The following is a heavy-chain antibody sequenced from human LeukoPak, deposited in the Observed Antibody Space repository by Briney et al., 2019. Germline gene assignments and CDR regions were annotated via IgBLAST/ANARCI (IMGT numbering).Heavy chain of an antibody. CDR3: AREKWELPGTYYFDY. V-gene: IGHV7-4-1*02. J-gene: IGHJ4*02. CDR1: GYTFTSYA. Sequence: ASVKVSCKASGYTFTSYAMNWVRQAPGQGLEWMGWINTNTGNPTYAQGFTGRFVSSLDTSVSTAYLQISSLKAEDTAVYYCAREKWELPGTYYFDYWGQGTLVTVSS. CDR2: INTNTGNP. D-gene: IGHD1-26*01.